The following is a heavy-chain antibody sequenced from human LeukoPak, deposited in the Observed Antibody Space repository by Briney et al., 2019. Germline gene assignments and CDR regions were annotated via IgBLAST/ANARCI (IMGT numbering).Heavy chain of an antibody. D-gene: IGHD1-14*01. CDR1: GFTFSCYP. CDR3: VRNLPMDY. V-gene: IGHV3-64D*06. Sequence: PGGSLRLSCSASGFTFSCYPMHWVRQAPGKGLEYVSSISGGGTTDYADSVRGRFTISRDNSKNTLYLQMSSLSPEDTAVYYCVRNLPMDYWGQGTLVTVSS. J-gene: IGHJ4*02. CDR2: ISGGGTT.